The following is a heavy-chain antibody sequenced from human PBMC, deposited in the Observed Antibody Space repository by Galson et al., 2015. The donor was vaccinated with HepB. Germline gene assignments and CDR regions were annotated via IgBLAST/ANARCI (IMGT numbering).Heavy chain of an antibody. Sequence: SVKVSCKASGGTFSSYAISWVRQAPGQGLEWMGWISAYNGNTNYAQKLQGRVTMTTDTSTSTAYMELRSLRSDDTAVYYCARDFYYDSSPPSGWGQGTLVTVSS. CDR3: ARDFYYDSSPPSG. V-gene: IGHV1-18*01. D-gene: IGHD3-22*01. CDR1: GGTFSSYA. J-gene: IGHJ4*02. CDR2: ISAYNGNT.